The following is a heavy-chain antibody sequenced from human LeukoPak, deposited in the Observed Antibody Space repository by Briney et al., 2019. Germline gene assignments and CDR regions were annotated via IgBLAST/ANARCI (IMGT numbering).Heavy chain of an antibody. D-gene: IGHD6-13*01. J-gene: IGHJ4*02. CDR1: GFTFSSFS. V-gene: IGHV3-66*01. CDR2: IYSGGST. CDR3: ARVGRSSWLEDYFDY. Sequence: PGGSLRLSCATSGFTFSSFSMNWVRQAPGKGLEWVSVIYSGGSTYYADSVKGRFTISRDNSKNTLYLQMNSLRAEDTAVYYCARVGRSSWLEDYFDYWGQGTLVTVSS.